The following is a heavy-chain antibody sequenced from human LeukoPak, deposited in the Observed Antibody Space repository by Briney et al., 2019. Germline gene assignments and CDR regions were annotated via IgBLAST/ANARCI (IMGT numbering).Heavy chain of an antibody. J-gene: IGHJ2*01. V-gene: IGHV4-39*07. Sequence: PSETLSLTCTVSGGIISSTTYYWVWIRQPPGKGLEWIGSIYYSGSTYYNPSLESRLTISVDPSKNPFSLKLNSVTAADAAIYYCARSYYETSGYPYWYFHLWGRGTLVTVSS. CDR2: IYYSGST. D-gene: IGHD3-22*01. CDR1: GGIISSTTYY. CDR3: ARSYYETSGYPYWYFHL.